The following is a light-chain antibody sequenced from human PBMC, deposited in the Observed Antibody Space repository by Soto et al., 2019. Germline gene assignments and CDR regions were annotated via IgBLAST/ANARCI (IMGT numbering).Light chain of an antibody. CDR1: SSNIGSNT. V-gene: IGLV1-44*01. CDR2: SNN. CDR3: CSSTSTSTRV. J-gene: IGLJ1*01. Sequence: QSVLTQPPSASGTPGQRVTISCSGSSSNIGSNTVNWYQQLPGTAPKLLIYSNNQRPSGVPDRFSGSKSGTSASLAISGLQSEDEADYYCCSSTSTSTRVVGTGTKLTVL.